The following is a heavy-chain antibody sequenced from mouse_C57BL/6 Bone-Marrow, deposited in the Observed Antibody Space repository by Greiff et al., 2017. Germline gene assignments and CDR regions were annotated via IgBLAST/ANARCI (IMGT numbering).Heavy chain of an antibody. CDR3: ARELHYYVSPHYYAIDY. J-gene: IGHJ4*01. V-gene: IGHV5-4*01. Sequence: EVKLVESGGGLVKPGGSLKLSCAASGFTFSSYAMSWVRQTPEKRLEWVATISDGGSYTYYPDNVKGRFTISRYNAKNNLYLQMSHLKSEDTAMYYCARELHYYVSPHYYAIDYWGQGTSVTVSS. CDR2: ISDGGSYT. D-gene: IGHD1-2*01. CDR1: GFTFSSYA.